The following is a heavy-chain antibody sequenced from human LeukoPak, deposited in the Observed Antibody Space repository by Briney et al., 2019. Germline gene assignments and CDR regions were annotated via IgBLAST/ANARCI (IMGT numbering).Heavy chain of an antibody. D-gene: IGHD1-26*01. Sequence: SETLSLTCAVSGGSISTATFDWGWIRQAPGRDLEWTATISSSGTAYYNPSLMSRVTISVDTSTNQFSLELTSVTAADTGLFYCARFKGGTGFDYWGQGILVIVSS. V-gene: IGHV4-39*01. CDR1: GGSISTATFD. J-gene: IGHJ4*02. CDR3: ARFKGGTGFDY. CDR2: ISSSGTA.